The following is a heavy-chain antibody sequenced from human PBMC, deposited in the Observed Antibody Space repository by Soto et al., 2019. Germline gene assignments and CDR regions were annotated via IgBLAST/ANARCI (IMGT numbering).Heavy chain of an antibody. V-gene: IGHV1-69*01. CDR1: GGSFRNYG. D-gene: IGHD3-9*01. J-gene: IGHJ6*02. CDR2: IMPVFGTA. Sequence: QVQLVQSGAEVKKPGSSVRVSCKVSGGSFRNYGITWVRQSPGQGLEWMGGIMPVFGTAVYAQKFQGRVTISADELTTTASLELSSLRSDDTAVYFCARARDYDLLTAREYALDVWCQGTTVTV. CDR3: ARARDYDLLTAREYALDV.